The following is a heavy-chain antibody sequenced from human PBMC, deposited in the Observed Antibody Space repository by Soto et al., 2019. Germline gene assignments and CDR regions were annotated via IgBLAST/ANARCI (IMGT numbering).Heavy chain of an antibody. D-gene: IGHD3-3*01. CDR2: IYYSGST. Sequence: ETLSLTCTVSGGSISSYYWSWIRQPPGKGLEWFVYIYYSGSTYYNPSLKSRVTISVDTSKNQFSLKLSSVTAADTAVYYCARDRLRFLEWLTPSYYYGMDVWGQGTTVTVSS. J-gene: IGHJ6*02. CDR1: GGSISSYY. V-gene: IGHV4-59*01. CDR3: ARDRLRFLEWLTPSYYYGMDV.